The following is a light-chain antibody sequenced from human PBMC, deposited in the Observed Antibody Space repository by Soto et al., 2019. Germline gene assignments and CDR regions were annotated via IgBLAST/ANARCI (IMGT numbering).Light chain of an antibody. CDR2: AAS. V-gene: IGKV1-12*01. Sequence: DIQMTQSPSSASASVGDRVTITCRASQAISSWLAWYQQKPGRAPKLLIYAASTLQSGVPSRFSGSGSGTDFTLTISSLQPEDSATYYCQQANSFPVTFGRGTKVDIK. J-gene: IGKJ1*01. CDR1: QAISSW. CDR3: QQANSFPVT.